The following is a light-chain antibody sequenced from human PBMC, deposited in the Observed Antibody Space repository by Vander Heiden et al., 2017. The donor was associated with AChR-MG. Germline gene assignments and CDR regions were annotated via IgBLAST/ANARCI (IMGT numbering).Light chain of an antibody. J-gene: IGKJ5*01. Sequence: EVVMTPSPATLSLYPGERATLSCRASQSLSGNLAWYQQKPGQAPRLLIYGASTRATGVPARFSGSGSATEVTLTISSLQSEDFAVYYCQQYNYWPPITFGQGTRLEIK. CDR2: GAS. V-gene: IGKV3-15*01. CDR1: QSLSGN. CDR3: QQYNYWPPIT.